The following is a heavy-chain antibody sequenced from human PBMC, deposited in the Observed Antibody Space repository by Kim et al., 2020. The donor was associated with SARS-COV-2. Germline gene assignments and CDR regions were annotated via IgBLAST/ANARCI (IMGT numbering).Heavy chain of an antibody. Sequence: GGSLRLSCAASGFTFSAYAMLWVRQAPGKGPEWVAVISSDGSYKFYAHSVKGRFTISRDSSKNTLYLQMNSLRAEDTAVYYCARPGVVGPTYWFDPWGQGTLVTVSS. CDR1: GFTFSAYA. V-gene: IGHV3-30*14. D-gene: IGHD1-26*01. J-gene: IGHJ5*02. CDR2: ISSDGSYK. CDR3: ARPGVVGPTYWFDP.